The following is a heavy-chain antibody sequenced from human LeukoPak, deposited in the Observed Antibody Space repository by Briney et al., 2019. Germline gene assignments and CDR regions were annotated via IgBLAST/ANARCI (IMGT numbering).Heavy chain of an antibody. J-gene: IGHJ4*02. CDR3: ARQAYAIAAGGNFGY. CDR2: IYYSGST. CDR1: GGSISSSSYY. Sequence: SETLSLTCTVSGGSISSSSYYWGWIRQPPGKGLEWIGSIYYSGSTYYNPSLKSRVTISVDTSKNQFSLKLSSVTAADTAVYYCARQAYAIAAGGNFGYWGQGTLVTVSS. V-gene: IGHV4-39*01. D-gene: IGHD6-13*01.